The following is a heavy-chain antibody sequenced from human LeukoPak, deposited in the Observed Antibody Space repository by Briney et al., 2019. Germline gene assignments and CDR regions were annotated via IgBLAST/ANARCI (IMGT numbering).Heavy chain of an antibody. CDR2: IYYSGST. J-gene: IGHJ4*02. V-gene: IGHV4-39*01. CDR1: GGSISSSSHH. D-gene: IGHD3-3*01. Sequence: SETLSLTCTVSGGSISSSSHHWGWIRQPPGKGLEWIGSIYYSGSTYYNPSLKSRVTISVDTSKNQFSLKLSSVTAADTAVYYCASEHYDFWSGYLTPPSDYWGQGTLVTVSS. CDR3: ASEHYDFWSGYLTPPSDY.